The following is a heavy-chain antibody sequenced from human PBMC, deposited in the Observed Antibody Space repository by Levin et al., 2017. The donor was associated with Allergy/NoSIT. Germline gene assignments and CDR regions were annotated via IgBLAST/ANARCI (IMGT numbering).Heavy chain of an antibody. CDR1: GYTFTGYY. CDR2: INPISGVS. V-gene: IGHV1-2*02. Sequence: ASVKVSCKASGYTFTGYYIHWVRQAPGQGLEWMGWINPISGVSKYPQNSQGRVIMTRETSISTAYMEVTRLTTDDTAVYYCARDTRGTYNFDCWGQGTLVTVSS. J-gene: IGHJ4*02. D-gene: IGHD3-16*01. CDR3: ARDTRGTYNFDC.